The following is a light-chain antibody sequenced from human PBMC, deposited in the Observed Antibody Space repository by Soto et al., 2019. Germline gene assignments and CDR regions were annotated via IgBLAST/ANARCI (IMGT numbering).Light chain of an antibody. CDR3: QQLNRYPPT. V-gene: IGKV1-9*01. J-gene: IGKJ2*01. CDR1: QGITNF. CDR2: AVS. Sequence: GDEVTITCRASQGITNFLAWYQQKPGKAPKLLIYAVSTLQSGVPSRFSGSGSGTEFTLTISSLQPEDFASYYCQQLNRYPPTFGQGTKLELK.